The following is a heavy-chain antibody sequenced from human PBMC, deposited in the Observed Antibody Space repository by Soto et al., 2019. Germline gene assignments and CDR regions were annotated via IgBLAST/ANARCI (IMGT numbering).Heavy chain of an antibody. V-gene: IGHV4-4*02. CDR1: GVSLTTNNW. Sequence: QVQLQESGPGLVKPSETLSLTCAVSGVSLTTNNWWTWVRQAPGKGLEWVGENYQTGNTNYNPSHHIRVIAALDKSNNQFVLKLTSESAADTAMYYCARGGYFSGGSCSGWFDSWGQGTLVTVSS. J-gene: IGHJ5*01. D-gene: IGHD2-15*01. CDR3: ARGGYFSGGSCSGWFDS. CDR2: NYQTGNT.